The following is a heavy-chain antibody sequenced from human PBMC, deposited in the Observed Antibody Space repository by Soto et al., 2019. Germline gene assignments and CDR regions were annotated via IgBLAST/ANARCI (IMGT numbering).Heavy chain of an antibody. J-gene: IGHJ3*02. CDR2: IIPIFGTA. CDR1: GGTFSSYA. D-gene: IGHD2-15*01. V-gene: IGHV1-69*13. CDR3: ATRKFIAYDAFDI. Sequence: SVKVSCKASGGTFSSYAISWVRQAPGQGLEWMGGIIPIFGTANYAQKFQGRVTITADESTSTAYMELSSLRSEDTAVYYCATRKFIAYDAFDIWGQGTMVTVSS.